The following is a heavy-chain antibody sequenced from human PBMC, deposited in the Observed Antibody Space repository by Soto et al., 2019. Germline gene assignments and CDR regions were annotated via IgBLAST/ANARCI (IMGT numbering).Heavy chain of an antibody. Sequence: GGSLRLSCAASGFTFSSYWMSWVRQAPGKGLEWVANIKQDGSEKYYVDSVKGRFTISRDNAKNSLYLQMNSLRAEDTAVYYCARDKHDSSSSVPYYYGMDVWGQGTTVTVSS. CDR1: GFTFSSYW. D-gene: IGHD6-6*01. CDR3: ARDKHDSSSSVPYYYGMDV. J-gene: IGHJ6*02. V-gene: IGHV3-7*05. CDR2: IKQDGSEK.